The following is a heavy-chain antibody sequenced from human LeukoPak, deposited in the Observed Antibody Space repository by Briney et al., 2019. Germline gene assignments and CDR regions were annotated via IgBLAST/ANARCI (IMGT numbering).Heavy chain of an antibody. CDR1: GYTFTSYD. J-gene: IGHJ4*02. CDR3: AREFRMTTVTTLGY. Sequence: ASVKVSCKASGYTFTSYDINWVRQATGQGLEWMGWMNPNSGNTGYAQKFQGRVTITRNTSISTAYMELSSLRSEDTAVYYCAREFRMTTVTTLGYWGQGTLVTVSS. CDR2: MNPNSGNT. D-gene: IGHD4-17*01. V-gene: IGHV1-8*03.